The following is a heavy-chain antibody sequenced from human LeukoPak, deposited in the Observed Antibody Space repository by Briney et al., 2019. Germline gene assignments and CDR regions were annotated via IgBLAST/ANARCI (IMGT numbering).Heavy chain of an antibody. Sequence: PSETLSLTCAVYGGSISSYYWSWIRQPPGKGLEWIGYIYYSGSTNYNPSLKSRVTISVDTSKNQFSLKLSSVTAADTAVYYCASFGYSSSRFDYWGQGTLVTVSS. CDR1: GGSISSYY. V-gene: IGHV4-59*01. D-gene: IGHD6-13*01. CDR3: ASFGYSSSRFDY. CDR2: IYYSGST. J-gene: IGHJ4*02.